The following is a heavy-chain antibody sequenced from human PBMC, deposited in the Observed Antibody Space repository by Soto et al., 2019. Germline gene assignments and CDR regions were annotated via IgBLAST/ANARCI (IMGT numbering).Heavy chain of an antibody. D-gene: IGHD3-22*01. CDR3: ARHGMDYYDSSGYYYSPYYFDY. CDR1: SISTYY. CDR2: IYYSGTT. Sequence: PSETLSLTCTADSISTYYWNWIRQTPGKGLEWIGSIYYSGTTYYNPSLKSRVTISVDTSKNQFSLKLSSVTAADTAVYYCARHGMDYYDSSGYYYSPYYFDYWGQGTLVTVSS. V-gene: IGHV4-39*01. J-gene: IGHJ4*02.